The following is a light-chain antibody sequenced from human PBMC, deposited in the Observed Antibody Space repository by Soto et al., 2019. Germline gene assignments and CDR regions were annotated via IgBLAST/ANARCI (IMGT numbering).Light chain of an antibody. V-gene: IGLV1-40*01. Sequence: QSVLTQPPSASGTPGQRVTISCSGSSSNIGSNTVNWYQRLPGTAPKLLIYENSNRPSGVPDRFSGSKSGTSASLAITGLQAEDEADYYCQSYDSSLSAYVFGTGTKVTVL. CDR1: SSNIGSNT. CDR2: ENS. CDR3: QSYDSSLSAYV. J-gene: IGLJ1*01.